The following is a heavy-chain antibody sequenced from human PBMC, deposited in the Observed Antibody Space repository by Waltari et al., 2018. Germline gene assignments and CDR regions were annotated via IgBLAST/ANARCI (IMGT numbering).Heavy chain of an antibody. Sequence: QVQLQESGPGLVKPSETLSLTCTVSGGSISSYYWSWIRQPPGKGLEWIGYIYYSGSTNYNPSLKSRVTRSVDTSKNQFSLKLSSVTAADTAVYYCARDLCSGGSCYSSAFDIWGQGTMVTVSS. J-gene: IGHJ3*02. CDR3: ARDLCSGGSCYSSAFDI. CDR1: GGSISSYY. CDR2: IYYSGST. D-gene: IGHD2-15*01. V-gene: IGHV4-59*01.